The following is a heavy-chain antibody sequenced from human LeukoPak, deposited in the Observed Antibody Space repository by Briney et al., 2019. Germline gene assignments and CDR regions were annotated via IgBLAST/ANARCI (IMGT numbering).Heavy chain of an antibody. V-gene: IGHV5-51*01. CDR2: IYPGDSDT. J-gene: IGHJ4*02. D-gene: IGHD6-13*01. CDR1: GYSFTSYW. CDR3: ARRGIAAAGGWGADY. Sequence: GESLKISCKGSGYSFTSYWICWVRQMPGKGLEWMGIIYPGDSDTRYSPSFQGQVTISADKSISTAYLQWSSLKASDTAMYYCARRGIAAAGGWGADYWGQGTMVTVSS.